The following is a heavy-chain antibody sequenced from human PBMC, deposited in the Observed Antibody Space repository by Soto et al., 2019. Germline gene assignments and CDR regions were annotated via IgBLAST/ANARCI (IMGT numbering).Heavy chain of an antibody. CDR1: GGSFSGYY. Sequence: QVQLQQWGAGLLKPSETLSLTCAVYGGSFSGYYWSWIRQPPGKGLEWIGEINHSGSTNYNPSLKSRVTTSVDTSKNQFSLKLSSVTAADTAVYYCARGFQATPDIVVVVAATRGFDPWGQGTLVTVSS. CDR3: ARGFQATPDIVVVVAATRGFDP. J-gene: IGHJ5*02. V-gene: IGHV4-34*01. CDR2: INHSGST. D-gene: IGHD2-15*01.